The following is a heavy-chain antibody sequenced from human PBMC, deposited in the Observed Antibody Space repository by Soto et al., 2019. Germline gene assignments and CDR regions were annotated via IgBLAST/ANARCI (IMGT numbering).Heavy chain of an antibody. CDR1: GGSISSSSYY. V-gene: IGHV4-39*01. CDR3: ARHRGRAAAGTLDY. CDR2: IYYSGST. D-gene: IGHD6-13*01. J-gene: IGHJ4*02. Sequence: PSDTLSLSCTVSGGSISSSSYYWGWIRQPPGKGLEWIGSIYYSGSTYYNPSLKSRVTISVDTSKNQFSLKLSSVTAADTAVYYCARHRGRAAAGTLDYWGQGTLVTVS.